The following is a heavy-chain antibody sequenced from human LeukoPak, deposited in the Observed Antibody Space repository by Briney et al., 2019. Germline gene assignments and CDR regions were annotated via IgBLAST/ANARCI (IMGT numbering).Heavy chain of an antibody. V-gene: IGHV4-4*07. D-gene: IGHD3-10*01. CDR2: IYTSGST. Sequence: SETLSLTCTVSGGSISSYYWSWIRQPAGKGLGLIGRIYTSGSTNYNPSLKSRVTMSVDTSKNQFSLKLSSVTAADTAVYYCARDRDSGFGEFNFDYWGQGTLVTVSS. CDR1: GGSISSYY. CDR3: ARDRDSGFGEFNFDY. J-gene: IGHJ4*02.